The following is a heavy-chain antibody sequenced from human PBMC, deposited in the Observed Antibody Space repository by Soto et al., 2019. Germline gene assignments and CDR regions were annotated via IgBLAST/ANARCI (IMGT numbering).Heavy chain of an antibody. V-gene: IGHV3-53*01. D-gene: IGHD5-12*01. CDR2: IYSGGST. CDR1: GFTVSSNY. J-gene: IGHJ4*02. CDR3: ARYKGGYSGYDV. Sequence: EVQLVESGGGLIQPGGSLRHSCAASGFTVSSNYMSWVRQAPGKGLEWVSVIYSGGSTYYADSVKGRFTISRDNSNNTLYLQMNSLRAEDTAVYYCARYKGGYSGYDVWGQGTLVTVSS.